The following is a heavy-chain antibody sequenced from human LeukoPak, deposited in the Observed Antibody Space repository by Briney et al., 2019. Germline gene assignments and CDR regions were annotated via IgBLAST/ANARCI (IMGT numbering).Heavy chain of an antibody. CDR2: VVPILAIS. CDR3: ARTNYYDSSGSQGPGTFYYGLDV. CDR1: GGTFSSYG. Sequence: SVKVSCKASGGTFSSYGITWVRQAPGQGLEWMGRVVPILAISNYAQMFQDRVTITADKSTSTAYMELSSLRSEDTAVYFCARTNYYDSSGSQGPGTFYYGLDVWGQGTTVTVSS. D-gene: IGHD3-22*01. V-gene: IGHV1-69*04. J-gene: IGHJ6*02.